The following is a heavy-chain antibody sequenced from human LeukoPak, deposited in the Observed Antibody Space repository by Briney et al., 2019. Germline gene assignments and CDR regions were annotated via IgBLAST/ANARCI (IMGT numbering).Heavy chain of an antibody. V-gene: IGHV1-46*03. CDR2: INPSVGGT. Sequence: ASVVVSCKAFGYGFTSYYIHWVRQAPGQELEWMGIINPSVGGTTYARKFQGRVTMTRDTSTSTVYMELSSLRSEDTAVYYCARHGSGRYYPAEERVDYWGQGTLVTVSS. J-gene: IGHJ4*02. CDR3: ARHGSGRYYPAEERVDY. D-gene: IGHD3-10*01. CDR1: GYGFTSYY.